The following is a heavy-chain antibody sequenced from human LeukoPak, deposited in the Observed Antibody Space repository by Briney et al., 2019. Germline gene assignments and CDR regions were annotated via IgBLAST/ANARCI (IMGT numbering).Heavy chain of an antibody. CDR2: IYPGDSDI. V-gene: IGHV5-51*01. J-gene: IGHJ3*01. Sequence: GESLKISCEASGYSFTTYWIGWVRQMPGKGLEWMGIIYPGDSDIRYSPSFQGQVTMSADKSISTAYLQWSSLKASDTAIYYCARQVSSGSYLASSGAFDVWGQGTMVTVSS. D-gene: IGHD1-26*01. CDR3: ARQVSSGSYLASSGAFDV. CDR1: GYSFTTYW.